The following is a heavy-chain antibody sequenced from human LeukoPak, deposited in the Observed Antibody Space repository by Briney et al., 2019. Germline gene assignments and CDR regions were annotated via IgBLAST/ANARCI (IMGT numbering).Heavy chain of an antibody. J-gene: IGHJ4*02. Sequence: GGSLRLSCAASGFTFSSYWMSWVRQAPGKGLEWVANIKQDGSEKYYVDSVKGRFTISRDNAKNSLYLQMNSLRAEDTAVYYCARDLGVQPWFSCFDYWGQGTLVTVSS. V-gene: IGHV3-7*01. CDR1: GFTFSSYW. CDR3: ARDLGVQPWFSCFDY. CDR2: IKQDGSEK. D-gene: IGHD5-18*01.